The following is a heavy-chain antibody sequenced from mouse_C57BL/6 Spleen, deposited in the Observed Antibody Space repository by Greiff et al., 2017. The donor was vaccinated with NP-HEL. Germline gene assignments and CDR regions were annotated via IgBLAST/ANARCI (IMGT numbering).Heavy chain of an antibody. CDR2: IYPGNSDT. CDR1: GYTFTSYW. J-gene: IGHJ2*01. V-gene: IGHV1-5*01. CDR3: TRSFYDGYYVPEYYFDY. Sequence: EVQLQESGTVLARPGASVKMSCKTSGYTFTSYWMHWVKQRPGQGLEWIGAIYPGNSDTSYNQKVKGKAKLTAVTSASTAYMELSSLTNEDSAVYYCTRSFYDGYYVPEYYFDYWGQGTTLTVSS. D-gene: IGHD2-3*01.